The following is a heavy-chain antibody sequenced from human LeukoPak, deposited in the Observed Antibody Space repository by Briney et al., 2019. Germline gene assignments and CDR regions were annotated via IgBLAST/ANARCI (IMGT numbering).Heavy chain of an antibody. V-gene: IGHV1-69*05. CDR2: IIPIFGTA. J-gene: IGHJ4*02. D-gene: IGHD3-16*01. Sequence: SVKVSCKASGGTFSSYAISWVRQAPGQGLEWMGWIIPIFGTANYAQKFQGRVTITTDESTSTAYMELSSLRSEDTAVYYCARETGGFTFDYWGQGALVPVSS. CDR1: GGTFSSYA. CDR3: ARETGGFTFDY.